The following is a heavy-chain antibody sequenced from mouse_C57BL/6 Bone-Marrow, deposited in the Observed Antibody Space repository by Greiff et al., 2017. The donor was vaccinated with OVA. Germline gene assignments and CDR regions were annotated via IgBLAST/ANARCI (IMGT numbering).Heavy chain of an antibody. CDR2: FYPGSGSI. Sequence: QVQLQQSGAELVKPGASVTLSCKASGYTFTEYTIHWVKQRSGQGLEWIGWFYPGSGSITYNEKFKDKATLTADKSSSTVSMELSSLTSEDSAVYVCARHEDRRIYYFDYWGQGTTLTVSA. CDR3: ARHEDRRIYYFDY. CDR1: GYTFTEYT. J-gene: IGHJ2*01. V-gene: IGHV1-62-2*01.